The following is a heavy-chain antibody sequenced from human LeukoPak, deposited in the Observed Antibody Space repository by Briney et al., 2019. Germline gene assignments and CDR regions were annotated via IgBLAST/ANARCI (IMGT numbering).Heavy chain of an antibody. Sequence: SETLSLTCTISGGSISSYYWSWIRQPPGKGLEWIGYIYYSGSTNYNPSLKSRVTISVDTSKNQFSLRLSSVTAADTALYYCARESTEYGDAIDYWGQGTLVTVSS. CDR1: GGSISSYY. CDR2: IYYSGST. CDR3: ARESTEYGDAIDY. D-gene: IGHD4-17*01. J-gene: IGHJ4*02. V-gene: IGHV4-59*01.